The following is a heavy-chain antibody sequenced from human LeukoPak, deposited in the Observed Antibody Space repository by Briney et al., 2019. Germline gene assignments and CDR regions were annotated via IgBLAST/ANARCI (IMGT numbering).Heavy chain of an antibody. J-gene: IGHJ4*02. Sequence: GGSLRLSCAASGFSFRSYGMHWVRQAPGKGLEWVAFIQRDGSYEKYADSVKGRFTISRDNAKNSLYLQMNSLRAEDTAVYYCARGRGLSSYFDYWGQGTLLTVSS. V-gene: IGHV3-30*02. CDR3: ARGRGLSSYFDY. CDR1: GFSFRSYG. D-gene: IGHD3-10*01. CDR2: IQRDGSYE.